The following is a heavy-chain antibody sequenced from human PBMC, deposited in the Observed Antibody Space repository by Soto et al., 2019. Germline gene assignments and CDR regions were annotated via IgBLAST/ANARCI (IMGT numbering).Heavy chain of an antibody. J-gene: IGHJ6*02. D-gene: IGHD3-10*01. CDR3: ATGSHLLGYYGSGSYRENLYYYGMDV. V-gene: IGHV1-24*01. CDR1: GYTLTELS. Sequence: ASVKVSCKVSGYTLTELSMHWVRQAPGKGLEWMGGFDPEDGETIYAQKFQGRVTMTEETSTDTAYMELSSLRSEDTAVYYCATGSHLLGYYGSGSYRENLYYYGMDVWGQGTTVTVSS. CDR2: FDPEDGET.